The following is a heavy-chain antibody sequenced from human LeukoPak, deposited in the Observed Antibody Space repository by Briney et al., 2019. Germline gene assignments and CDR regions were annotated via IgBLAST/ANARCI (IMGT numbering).Heavy chain of an antibody. Sequence: GGSLRLSCAVSGITLSNYGMSWVRQAPGKGLEWVAGISGSGGSTNYADSVKGRFTISRDNPKNTLYLQMNSLRAEDTAVYYCAKTTTGYSSGRFPGWPVDYWGQGTLVTVSS. D-gene: IGHD6-19*01. V-gene: IGHV3-23*01. CDR1: GITLSNYG. CDR3: AKTTTGYSSGRFPGWPVDY. J-gene: IGHJ4*02. CDR2: ISGSGGST.